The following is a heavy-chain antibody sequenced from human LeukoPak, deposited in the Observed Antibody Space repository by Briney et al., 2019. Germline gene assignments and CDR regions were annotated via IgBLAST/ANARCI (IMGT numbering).Heavy chain of an antibody. CDR1: GFTFDDYA. V-gene: IGHV3-9*01. D-gene: IGHD5-18*01. CDR3: AKSPAGYSYGSWFDP. J-gene: IGHJ5*02. Sequence: PGGSLRLSCAASGFTFDDYAMHWVRQAPGKGLEWVSGTSWNSGSIGYADSVKGRFTISRDNAKNSLYLQMNSLRAEDAALYYCAKSPAGYSYGSWFDPWGQGTLVTVSS. CDR2: TSWNSGSI.